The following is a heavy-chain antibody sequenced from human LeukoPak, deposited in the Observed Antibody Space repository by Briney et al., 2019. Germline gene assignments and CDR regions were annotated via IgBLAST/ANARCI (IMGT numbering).Heavy chain of an antibody. CDR1: GFTFSSYG. J-gene: IGHJ4*02. D-gene: IGHD3-22*01. Sequence: GGSLRLSCAASGFTFSSYGMHWVRQAPGKGLEWVAVIWYDGSNKYYADSVKGRFTISRDNSKNTLYLQMNRLRAEDTAVYYCARAQGYYDSSGYPIDYWGQGTLVTVSS. CDR2: IWYDGSNK. CDR3: ARAQGYYDSSGYPIDY. V-gene: IGHV3-33*01.